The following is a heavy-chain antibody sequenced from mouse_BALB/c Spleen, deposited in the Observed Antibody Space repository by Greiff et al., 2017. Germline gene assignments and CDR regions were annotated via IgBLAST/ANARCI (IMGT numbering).Heavy chain of an antibody. CDR3: ARWGYGSSYYAMDY. CDR1: GFTFSSFG. V-gene: IGHV5-17*02. CDR2: ISSGSSTI. D-gene: IGHD1-1*01. Sequence: EVKLVESGGGLVQPGGSRKLSCAASGFTFSSFGMHWVRQAPEKGLEWVAYISSGSSTIYYADTVKGRFTISRDNPKNTLFLQMTSLRSEDTAMYYCARWGYGSSYYAMDYWGQGTSVTGSS. J-gene: IGHJ4*01.